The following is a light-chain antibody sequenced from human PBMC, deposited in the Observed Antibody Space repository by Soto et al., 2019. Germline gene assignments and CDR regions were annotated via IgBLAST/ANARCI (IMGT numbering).Light chain of an antibody. CDR2: ATS. Sequence: DLQMTQSPSSVSASVGNRVTITCRASQNINSWLAWYQQKPGKAPKLLIYATSTLQSGVPSRFSGSGSGTDFTLTISSLQPEDFATYYCQQTDNFPLTFGGGTKIEIK. CDR3: QQTDNFPLT. CDR1: QNINSW. J-gene: IGKJ4*01. V-gene: IGKV1-12*01.